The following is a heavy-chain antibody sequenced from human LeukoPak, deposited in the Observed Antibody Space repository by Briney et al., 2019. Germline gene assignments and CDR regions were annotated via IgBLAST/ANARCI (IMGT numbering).Heavy chain of an antibody. V-gene: IGHV1-69*13. CDR2: IIPIFGTA. CDR3: ASLTGEGDWFDP. J-gene: IGHJ5*02. CDR1: GYTFTTYD. Sequence: SVKVSCKASGYTFTTYDIRWVRQAPGQGLEWMGGIIPIFGTANYAQKFQGRVTITADESTSTAYMELSSLRSEDTAVYYCASLTGEGDWFDPWGQGTLVTVSS. D-gene: IGHD7-27*01.